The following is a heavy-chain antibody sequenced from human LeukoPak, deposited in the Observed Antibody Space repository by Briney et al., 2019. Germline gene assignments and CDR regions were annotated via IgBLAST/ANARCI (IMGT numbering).Heavy chain of an antibody. CDR3: PRLGHSPDY. V-gene: IGHV4-34*01. CDR1: GGSFSGYY. J-gene: IGHJ4*02. CDR2: INHSGST. Sequence: SETLSLTCAVYGGSFSGYYWSWIRQPPGKGLEWMGEINHSGSTNYNASLKRRGTISVDPYQHQFSLRLGSATAADTAVSYCPRLGHSPDYWGQGTLVTVSS. D-gene: IGHD3-16*01.